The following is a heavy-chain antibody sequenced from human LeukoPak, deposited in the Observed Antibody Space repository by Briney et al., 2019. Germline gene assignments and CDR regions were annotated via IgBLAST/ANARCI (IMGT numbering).Heavy chain of an antibody. J-gene: IGHJ4*02. Sequence: PGGSLRLSCAASGFTFSSYGMHWVRQAPGKGLEWVAVISYDGSNKYYADSVKGRFTISRDNSKNTLYLQMNSLRAEDTAVYYCAKDFNWGSDYYDSSGYPDYWGQGTLVTVSS. CDR3: AKDFNWGSDYYDSSGYPDY. CDR2: ISYDGSNK. D-gene: IGHD3-22*01. CDR1: GFTFSSYG. V-gene: IGHV3-30*18.